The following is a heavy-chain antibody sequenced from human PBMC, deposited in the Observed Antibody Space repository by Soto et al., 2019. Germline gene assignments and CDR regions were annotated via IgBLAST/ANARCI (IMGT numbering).Heavy chain of an antibody. Sequence: SETLSLTCTVSADSSTISNSCWGWLRQPPGKGLQWIGSSSYNGGAFYNPSLKGRVAISVDTSKKQSSLQVTSVTAADTAVYYCARHRIEVVWRGFDFWGQGSPVTVSS. V-gene: IGHV4-39*01. D-gene: IGHD1-1*01. CDR3: ARHRIEVVWRGFDF. CDR2: SSYNGGA. J-gene: IGHJ4*02. CDR1: ADSSTISNSC.